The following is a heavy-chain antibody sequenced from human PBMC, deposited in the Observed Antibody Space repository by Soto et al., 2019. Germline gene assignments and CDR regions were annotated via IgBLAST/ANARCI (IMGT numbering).Heavy chain of an antibody. V-gene: IGHV1-69*04. D-gene: IGHD5-12*01. J-gene: IGHJ6*02. CDR3: ARDRSADIVATENYYYYGMDV. CDR2: IIPILGIA. Sequence: SVKVSCKASGGTFSSYTISWVRQAPGQGLERKGRIIPILGIANYAQKFQGRVTITADKSTSTAYMELSSLRSEDTAVYYCARDRSADIVATENYYYYGMDVWGQGTTVTVSS. CDR1: GGTFSSYT.